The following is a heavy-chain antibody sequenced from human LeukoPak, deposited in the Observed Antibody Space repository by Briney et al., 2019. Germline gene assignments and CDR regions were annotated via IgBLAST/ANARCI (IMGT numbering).Heavy chain of an antibody. J-gene: IGHJ3*02. Sequence: GGSLRLSCAASGFTFSSYSMNWVRQAPGKGLEWVSYISSSSTIYYADSVKGRFTISRDNAKNSLYPQMNSLRAEDTAVYYCARDLRSGDAFDIWGQGTMVTVSS. CDR3: ARDLRSGDAFDI. V-gene: IGHV3-48*04. D-gene: IGHD3-10*01. CDR1: GFTFSSYS. CDR2: ISSSSTI.